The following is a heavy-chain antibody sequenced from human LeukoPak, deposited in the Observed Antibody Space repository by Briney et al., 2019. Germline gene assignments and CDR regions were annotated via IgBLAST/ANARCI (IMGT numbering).Heavy chain of an antibody. V-gene: IGHV1-18*01. J-gene: IGHJ4*02. CDR2: IIPILGTA. CDR1: RYPFASYD. Sequence: GASVKVSCKAPRYPFASYDIKWMRQAPGQGLEWMGGIIPILGTANYAQKLQGRVTMTTDTSTSTAYMELRSLRSDDTAVYYCARSGMERYFDWLFYDYWGQGTLVTVSS. CDR3: ARSGMERYFDWLFYDY. D-gene: IGHD3-9*01.